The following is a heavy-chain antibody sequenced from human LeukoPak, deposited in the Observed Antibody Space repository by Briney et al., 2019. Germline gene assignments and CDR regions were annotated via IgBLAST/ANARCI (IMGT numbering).Heavy chain of an antibody. V-gene: IGHV3-23*01. Sequence: PGGSLRLSCAASGFTFSSYAMSWVRQAPGKGLEWVSAISGSGGSTYYADSVKGRFTISRDNSKNTLYLQMNSLRAEDTAVYYCAKERIVVVPAASEGALDCWGQGTLVTVSS. CDR1: GFTFSSYA. J-gene: IGHJ4*02. CDR3: AKERIVVVPAASEGALDC. CDR2: ISGSGGST. D-gene: IGHD2-2*01.